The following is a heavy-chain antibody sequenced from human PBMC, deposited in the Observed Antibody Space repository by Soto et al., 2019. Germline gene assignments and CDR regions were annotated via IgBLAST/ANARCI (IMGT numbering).Heavy chain of an antibody. V-gene: IGHV4-39*01. CDR2: IYYSGST. J-gene: IGHJ4*02. Sequence: SETLSLTCTVSGGSISSSSYYWGWIRQPPGKGLEWIGSIYYSGSTYYNPSLKSRVTISVDTSKNQFSLKLSSVTAADTAVYYCARLPFDFWVDYWGQGTLVNVSS. D-gene: IGHD3-3*01. CDR1: GGSISSSSYY. CDR3: ARLPFDFWVDY.